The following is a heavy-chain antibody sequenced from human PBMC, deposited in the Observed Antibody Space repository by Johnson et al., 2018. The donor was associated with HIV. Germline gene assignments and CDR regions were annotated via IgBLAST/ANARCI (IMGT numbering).Heavy chain of an antibody. J-gene: IGHJ3*02. CDR1: GFTFSSYG. CDR2: ISYDGSNK. Sequence: QVQLVESGGGVVQPGRSLRLSCAASGFTFSSYGIHWVRQAPGKGLEWVAVISYDGSNKYYADSLKGRFTISRDNSKNTVYLQMNSLRPEDTAVYYCAKDGGSYGGAFDIWGQGTMVTVSS. D-gene: IGHD1-26*01. V-gene: IGHV3-30*18. CDR3: AKDGGSYGGAFDI.